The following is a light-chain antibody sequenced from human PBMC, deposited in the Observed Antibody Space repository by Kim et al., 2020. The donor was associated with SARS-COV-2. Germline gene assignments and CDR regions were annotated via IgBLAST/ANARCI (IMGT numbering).Light chain of an antibody. Sequence: ASVGDMVTITCRASQSISSWLAWYQQKPGKAPKLLIYKASSLESGVPSRFSGSGSGTEFTLTISSLQPDDFATYYCQQYNSYSPYSFGQGTKLEI. CDR2: KAS. J-gene: IGKJ2*03. V-gene: IGKV1-5*03. CDR1: QSISSW. CDR3: QQYNSYSPYS.